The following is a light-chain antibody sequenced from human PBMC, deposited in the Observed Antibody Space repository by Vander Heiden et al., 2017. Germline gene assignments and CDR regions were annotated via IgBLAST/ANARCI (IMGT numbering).Light chain of an antibody. CDR1: KLGDKY. V-gene: IGLV3-1*01. CDR2: QDS. Sequence: SDPLTHPPSLSVSPGQTASITCSGDKLGDKYACWYQQKPGQSPVLVIYQDSKRPSGIPERFSGSNSGNTATLTISGTQAMDEADYYCQAWDSSTVVFGGGTKLTVL. J-gene: IGLJ2*01. CDR3: QAWDSSTVV.